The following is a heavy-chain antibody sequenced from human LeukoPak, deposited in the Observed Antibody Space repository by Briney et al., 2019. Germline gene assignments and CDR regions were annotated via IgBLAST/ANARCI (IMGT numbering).Heavy chain of an antibody. Sequence: PSETLSLTCAVYGGSFSGYYWSWIRQPPGKGLEWIGEINHSGSTNYNPSLKSRVTISVDTSKNQFSLELSSVTAADTAVYYCARGRNSSSWFGPWGQGTLVTVSS. CDR3: ARGRNSSSWFGP. J-gene: IGHJ5*02. D-gene: IGHD6-13*01. CDR1: GGSFSGYY. V-gene: IGHV4-34*01. CDR2: INHSGST.